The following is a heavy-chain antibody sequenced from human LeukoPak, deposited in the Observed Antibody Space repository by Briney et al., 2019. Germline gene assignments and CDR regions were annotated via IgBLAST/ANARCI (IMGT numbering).Heavy chain of an antibody. V-gene: IGHV1-2*02. CDR3: ARGGVSGDTYYDFWSGYSFDP. Sequence: ASVKVSCKASGYTFTGYYMQWVRQAPGQGLEWMGWINPNSGGTNYAQKFQGRVTMTRDTSITTAYMELSRLRSDDTAVHYCARGGVSGDTYYDFWSGYSFDPWGQGTLVTVSS. CDR1: GYTFTGYY. J-gene: IGHJ4*01. D-gene: IGHD3-3*01. CDR2: INPNSGGT.